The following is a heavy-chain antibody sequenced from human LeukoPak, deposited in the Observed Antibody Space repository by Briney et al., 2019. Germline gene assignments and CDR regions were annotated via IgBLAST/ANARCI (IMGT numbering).Heavy chain of an antibody. CDR1: VFTFSSYA. Sequence: SGGSLRLSCAFSVFTFSSYAMSWVRQAPGKGLEWVSAISGSGGSTYYADSVKGRFTISRDNSKNTLYLQMNSLRAEDTAVYYCAKPFHYYDSSGYYYAGFDYWGQGTLVTVSS. D-gene: IGHD3-22*01. V-gene: IGHV3-23*01. CDR2: ISGSGGST. J-gene: IGHJ4*02. CDR3: AKPFHYYDSSGYYYAGFDY.